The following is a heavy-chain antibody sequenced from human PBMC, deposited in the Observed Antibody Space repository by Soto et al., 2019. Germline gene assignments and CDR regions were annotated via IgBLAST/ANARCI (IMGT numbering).Heavy chain of an antibody. Sequence: QVQVVESGGGVVQPGRSLRLSCAASGFTFSSYEMHWVRQAPGKGLEWVAVIPYDGSRNYYADSVKGRFTISRANSKNTLYLQMNSLRAEDTAVYYCAREDGDDFQYGMDVWGQGTTVTVSS. J-gene: IGHJ6*02. CDR3: AREDGDDFQYGMDV. CDR2: IPYDGSRN. D-gene: IGHD4-17*01. CDR1: GFTFSSYE. V-gene: IGHV3-30-3*01.